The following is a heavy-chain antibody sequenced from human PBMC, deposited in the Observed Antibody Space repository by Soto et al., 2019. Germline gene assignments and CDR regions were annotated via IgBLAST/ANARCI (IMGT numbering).Heavy chain of an antibody. D-gene: IGHD1-26*01. V-gene: IGHV4-4*02. CDR3: ARVGGSYYYGMDV. CDR2: IYHSGST. CDR1: GGSISSSNW. Sequence: SETLSLTCAVSGGSISSSNWWSWVRQPPGKGLEWIGEIYHSGSTNYNPSLKSRVTISVDKSKNQFSLKLSSVTAADTAVYYCARVGGSYYYGMDVWGQGTTVTVSS. J-gene: IGHJ6*02.